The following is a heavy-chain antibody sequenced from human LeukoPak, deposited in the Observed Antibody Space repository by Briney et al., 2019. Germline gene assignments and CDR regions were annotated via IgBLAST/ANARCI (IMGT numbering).Heavy chain of an antibody. CDR3: ARFDGYDFYYYYGKDV. D-gene: IGHD5-24*01. V-gene: IGHV4-34*01. J-gene: IGHJ6*02. Sequence: SETLSLTCAVYGGSFSGYYWSWIRQPPGKGLEWIGEINHSGSTNYNPSLKSRVTISVDTSKNQFSLKLSSVTAADTAVYYCARFDGYDFYYYYGKDVWGQGTTVTVSS. CDR1: GGSFSGYY. CDR2: INHSGST.